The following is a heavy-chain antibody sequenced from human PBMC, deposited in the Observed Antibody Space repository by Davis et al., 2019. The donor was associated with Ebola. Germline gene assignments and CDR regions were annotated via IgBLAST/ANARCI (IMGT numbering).Heavy chain of an antibody. V-gene: IGHV3-7*03. J-gene: IGHJ4*02. CDR3: AKGAR. CDR2: IKPDGSDK. D-gene: IGHD5-12*01. CDR1: GFTFSSFG. Sequence: PGGSLRLSCAASGFTFSSFGMHWVRQAPGKGLEWVATIKPDGSDKYFVDSVKGRFTISRDNAKSSLYLQMNSLRVEDTALYYCAKGARWGQGTLVTVSS.